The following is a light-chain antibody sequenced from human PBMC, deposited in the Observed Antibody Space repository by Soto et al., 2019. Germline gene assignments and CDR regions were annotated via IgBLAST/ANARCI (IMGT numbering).Light chain of an antibody. CDR1: QDIKSH. V-gene: IGKV1-33*01. CDR3: QQYDDLPLT. CDR2: GAS. Sequence: DIPMTQSPSSLSPSVGDRVTITCQASQDIKSHLSWFQQKPGRAPKLLIYGASNLETGVPPRFTGSGSRTHFTFTIDSLQPEDIATYYCQQYDDLPLTFGGGTKVEI. J-gene: IGKJ4*01.